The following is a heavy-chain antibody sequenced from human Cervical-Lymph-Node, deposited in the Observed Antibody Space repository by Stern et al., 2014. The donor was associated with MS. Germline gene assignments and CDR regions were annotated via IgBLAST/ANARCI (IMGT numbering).Heavy chain of an antibody. CDR3: ARSAGYYSGMDV. CDR2: IIPSFGTS. Sequence: QMQLVQSGAEVKKPGSSVKVSCKASGGTFSSDAFSWVRQAPGQGLEWMGAIIPSFGTSSSAQKFQDRVNITADDSTGAAFLELRSLRSEDTAVYYCARSAGYYSGMDVWGQGTAVAAPS. V-gene: IGHV1-69*01. J-gene: IGHJ6*02. CDR1: GGTFSSDA.